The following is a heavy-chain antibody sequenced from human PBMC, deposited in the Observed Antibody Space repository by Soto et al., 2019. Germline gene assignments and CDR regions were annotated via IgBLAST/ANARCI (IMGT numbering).Heavy chain of an antibody. Sequence: EVQLLESGGGLVQPGGSLRLSCAASGFSFRNYAMSWVRQAPGKGLEWISTLTGSSSNIYYADSVKGRFAISRDNSRNTLYLQMNSLTAEDTAVYYCANGRATYGLRTHDYWGQGTLVTVSS. J-gene: IGHJ4*02. CDR2: LTGSSSNI. V-gene: IGHV3-23*01. D-gene: IGHD3-10*01. CDR1: GFSFRNYA. CDR3: ANGRATYGLRTHDY.